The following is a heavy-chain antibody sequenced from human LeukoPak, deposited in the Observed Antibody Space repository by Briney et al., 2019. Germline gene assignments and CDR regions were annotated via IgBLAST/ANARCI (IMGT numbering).Heavy chain of an antibody. J-gene: IGHJ4*02. D-gene: IGHD2-15*01. Sequence: GASVKVSCKASGGTFNDYSISWVRQALGQGLEWMGRIIPILNVPNYAPNFEGRVTITADKSTNIAYMEVSSLKSEDTAVYFCARDRPRARYFDYWGQGTLVTVSS. CDR1: GGTFNDYS. CDR2: IIPILNVP. V-gene: IGHV1-69*04. CDR3: ARDRPRARYFDY.